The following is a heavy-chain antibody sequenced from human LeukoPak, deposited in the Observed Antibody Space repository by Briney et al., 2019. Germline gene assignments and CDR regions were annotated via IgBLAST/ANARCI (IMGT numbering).Heavy chain of an antibody. J-gene: IGHJ5*02. CDR1: GGSFSGYY. CDR2: IYYSGST. V-gene: IGHV4-59*01. Sequence: SETLSLTCTVSGGSFSGYYWTWIRQPPGKGLEWIGYIYYSGSTNYNPSLKSRVTISVDTSKNQFSLKLTSVTAADTAVYYCARYGYRYAGNWFDPWGRETLVNVSS. D-gene: IGHD5-18*01. CDR3: ARYGYRYAGNWFDP.